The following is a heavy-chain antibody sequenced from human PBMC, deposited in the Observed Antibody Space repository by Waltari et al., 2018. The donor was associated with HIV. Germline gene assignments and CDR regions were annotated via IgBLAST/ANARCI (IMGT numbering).Heavy chain of an antibody. D-gene: IGHD3-22*01. CDR1: GGSCSHSH. J-gene: IGHJ6*02. CDR3: ARQATIVPTSTLHYYYGLDV. V-gene: IGHV4-34*01. CDR2: IHQSGSA. Sequence: HQWGAGLLKPPEPLTLTCAAYGGSCSHSHWSWVRQGPGKGLEWLGEIHQSGSATYNPSLKSRLIMLVDNFKQQFTLHVSPVTAADTAVYYCARQATIVPTSTLHYYYGLDVWGQGTTVIVSS.